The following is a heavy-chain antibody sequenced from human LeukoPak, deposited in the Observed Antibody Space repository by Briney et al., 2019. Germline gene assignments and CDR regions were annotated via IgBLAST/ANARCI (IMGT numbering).Heavy chain of an antibody. CDR2: INPNSGDT. D-gene: IGHD2-15*01. CDR3: VRDIAPIGSWWFDP. J-gene: IGHJ5*02. Sequence: ASVKVSCKASGYTFTEYYMHWLRQAPGLVFEWMGCINPNSGDTYYSPEFQGRVTLTRDTSVKTAYMEMNSLKSDDTAVYYCVRDIAPIGSWWFDPWGQGTLIIVSS. V-gene: IGHV1-2*02. CDR1: GYTFTEYY.